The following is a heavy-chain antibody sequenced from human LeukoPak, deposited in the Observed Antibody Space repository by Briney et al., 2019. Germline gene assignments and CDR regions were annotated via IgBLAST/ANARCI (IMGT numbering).Heavy chain of an antibody. Sequence: PGGSLRVSCAASGFTFSSHAMSCIRQAPGKGLEWVSSISGSGRSTYYADSVKGRFTISRDNSKNTLYLQMNSLRADDTAVYYCANRDDYFDYWGQGALVTASS. V-gene: IGHV3-23*01. J-gene: IGHJ4*02. CDR1: GFTFSSHA. CDR2: ISGSGRST. CDR3: ANRDDYFDY.